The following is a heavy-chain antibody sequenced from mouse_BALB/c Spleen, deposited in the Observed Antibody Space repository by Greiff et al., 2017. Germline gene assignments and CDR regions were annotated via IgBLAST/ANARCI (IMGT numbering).Heavy chain of an antibody. J-gene: IGHJ1*01. V-gene: IGHV2-9*02. CDR2: IWAGGST. CDR1: GFSLTSYG. CDR3: ARDDYGSPGYFDV. D-gene: IGHD1-1*01. Sequence: VQLVESGPGLVAPSQSLSITCTVSGFSLTSYGVHWVRQPPGKGLEWLGVIWAGGSTNYNSALMSRLSISKDNSKSQVFLKMNSLQTDDTAMYYCARDDYGSPGYFDVWGAGTTVTVSS.